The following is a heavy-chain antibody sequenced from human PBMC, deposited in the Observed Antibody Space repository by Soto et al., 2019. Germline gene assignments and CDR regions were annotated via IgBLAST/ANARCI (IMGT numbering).Heavy chain of an antibody. V-gene: IGHV3-30*18. CDR1: GFTFSTYG. Sequence: QVQLVESGGGEVQPGRSLTISCAASGFTFSTYGMHWVRQTPGKGPEWVAVISYDGTNKFYSDSVKGRFTISRDNFKNTLTLQMNSLRADDTAVYSCAKDLQSYGDYDYYCYGMDVWGLGTRGTVSS. D-gene: IGHD4-17*01. CDR2: ISYDGTNK. CDR3: AKDLQSYGDYDYYCYGMDV. J-gene: IGHJ6*02.